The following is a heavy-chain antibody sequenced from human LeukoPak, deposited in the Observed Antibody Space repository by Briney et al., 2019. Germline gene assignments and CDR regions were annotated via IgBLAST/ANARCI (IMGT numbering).Heavy chain of an antibody. V-gene: IGHV3-64*01. CDR1: GFPFSSYA. CDR3: ARDEGSGHFDY. CDR2: ISSNGGST. Sequence: SGGSLRLSCAAYGFPFSSYAMHWVRQAPGKGLEYVSAISSNGGSTYYATSVKGRFTISRDNSKNTLYLQMGSLRAEDSAVYYCARDEGSGHFDYWGQGTLVTVSS. J-gene: IGHJ4*02.